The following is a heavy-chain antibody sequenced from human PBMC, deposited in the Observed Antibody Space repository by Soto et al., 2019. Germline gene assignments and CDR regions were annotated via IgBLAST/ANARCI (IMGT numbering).Heavy chain of an antibody. CDR3: ARFAVTPTDAFDF. CDR1: GYTFTSYA. CDR2: INTGNGNT. Sequence: ASVKVSCKAAGYTFTSYAIHWVRQAPGQRLEWMGWINTGNGNTKYSQKFQGRVTITRDTSASTAYMELSSLRSEDTAVYFCARFAVTPTDAFDFWGQGTMVTVS. D-gene: IGHD4-17*01. J-gene: IGHJ3*01. V-gene: IGHV1-3*04.